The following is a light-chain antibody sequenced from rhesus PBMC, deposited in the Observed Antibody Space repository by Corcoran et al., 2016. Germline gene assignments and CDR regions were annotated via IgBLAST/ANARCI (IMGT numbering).Light chain of an antibody. CDR1: QDIQNY. Sequence: DIQMTQSPSSLSASVGDTVTITCRASQDIQNYLAWYQQRPGKAPKSLIYSTSNLEGGVPSRFSGSGSGTDVTLTISSLQPEDVATYYCQQHNTYPTFGQGTKVEIK. CDR3: QQHNTYPT. J-gene: IGKJ1*01. CDR2: STS. V-gene: IGKV1S14*01.